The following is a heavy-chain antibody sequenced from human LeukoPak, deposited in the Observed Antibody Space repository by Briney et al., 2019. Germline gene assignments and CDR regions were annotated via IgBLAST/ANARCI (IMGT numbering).Heavy chain of an antibody. CDR2: INHSGST. D-gene: IGHD4-23*01. CDR3: ARRNRRTPDY. CDR1: GGSISSGGYY. V-gene: IGHV4-61*08. Sequence: SETLSLTCTVSGGSISSGGYYWSWIRQPPGKGLEWIGEINHSGSTNYNPSLKSRVTISVDTSKNQFSLKLSSVTAADTAVYYCARRNRRTPDYWGQGTLVTVSS. J-gene: IGHJ4*02.